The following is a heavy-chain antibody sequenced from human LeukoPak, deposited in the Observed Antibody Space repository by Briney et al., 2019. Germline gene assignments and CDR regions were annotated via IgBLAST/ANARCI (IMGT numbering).Heavy chain of an antibody. Sequence: ASVKVTCKASGYTFTGYYMHWVRQAPGQGLEWMGWINPNSGGTNYAQKFQGRVTMTRDTSISTAYMELSRLRSDDTAVYYCARDLHQLLTGAFDIWGQGTMVTVSS. J-gene: IGHJ3*02. CDR3: ARDLHQLLTGAFDI. D-gene: IGHD2-2*01. CDR1: GYTFTGYY. CDR2: INPNSGGT. V-gene: IGHV1-2*02.